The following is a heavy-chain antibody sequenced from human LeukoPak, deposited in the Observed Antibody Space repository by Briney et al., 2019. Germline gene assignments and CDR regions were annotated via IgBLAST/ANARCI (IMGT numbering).Heavy chain of an antibody. Sequence: GGSLRLSCAASGFTFSSYSMNWVRQAPGKGLEWVSSISSSSSYIYYADSVKGRFTISRDNAKNSLYLQMNSLRAEDTAVYYCARDSIAAAGPCWDWGQGTLVTVSS. CDR1: GFTFSSYS. CDR3: ARDSIAAAGPCWD. V-gene: IGHV3-21*01. J-gene: IGHJ4*02. CDR2: ISSSSSYI. D-gene: IGHD6-13*01.